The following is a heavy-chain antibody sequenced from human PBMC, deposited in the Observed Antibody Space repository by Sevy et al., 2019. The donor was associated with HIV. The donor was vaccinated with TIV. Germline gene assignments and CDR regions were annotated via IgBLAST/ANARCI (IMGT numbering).Heavy chain of an antibody. CDR2: ISSDGRNK. CDR3: ATGRGYTYGYD. D-gene: IGHD5-18*01. CDR1: GFTFSTYG. V-gene: IGHV3-30*03. Sequence: GGSLRLSCADSGFTFSTYGMHWVRQAPGKGLHWVTAISSDGRNKLYAESVKGRFTISRDNSKNTVFLQMNSLTTEDTAVYYCATGRGYTYGYDWGQGTLVTVSS. J-gene: IGHJ4*02.